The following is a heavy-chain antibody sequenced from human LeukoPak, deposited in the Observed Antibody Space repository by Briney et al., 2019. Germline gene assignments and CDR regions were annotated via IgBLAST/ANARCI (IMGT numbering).Heavy chain of an antibody. D-gene: IGHD3-3*01. V-gene: IGHV3-7*01. CDR2: IKRDGSER. CDR3: ARDKEAAVDFWSGYYPL. Sequence: GGSLGLSCAASGFIFSSYWMGWVRQAPGKGLEWVANIKRDGSERYYVDSVKGRFTISRDNAQNSLYLQMNSLRDEDTGVYYCARDKEAAVDFWSGYYPLWGQGTLVTVSS. J-gene: IGHJ4*02. CDR1: GFIFSSYW.